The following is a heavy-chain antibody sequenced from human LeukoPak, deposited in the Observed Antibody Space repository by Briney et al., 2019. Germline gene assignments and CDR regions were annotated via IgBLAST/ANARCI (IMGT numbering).Heavy chain of an antibody. CDR2: ISYDGSNK. Sequence: GGSLRLSCAASGFTFSSCAMHWVRQAPGKGLEWVAVISYDGSNKYYADSVKGRFTISRDNSKNTLYLQMNSLRAEDTAVYYCARDVKYYYDSSGYCLVYWGQGTLVTVSS. CDR3: ARDVKYYYDSSGYCLVY. D-gene: IGHD3-22*01. J-gene: IGHJ4*02. V-gene: IGHV3-30-3*01. CDR1: GFTFSSCA.